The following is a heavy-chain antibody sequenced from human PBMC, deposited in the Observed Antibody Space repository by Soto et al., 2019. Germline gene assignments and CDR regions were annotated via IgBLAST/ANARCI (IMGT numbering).Heavy chain of an antibody. V-gene: IGHV3-13*01. CDR2: IGTAGDT. J-gene: IGHJ4*02. D-gene: IGHD3-3*02. Sequence: GGSLRLSCEASGFTFSGFDMHWVRQPTGKGLEWVSSIGTAGDTYYAVSVKGRFTISRDDAKNSLSLQMNSLRAGDMAVYFCAKSQEIGTHFFDSWGQGTQVTFSS. CDR1: GFTFSGFD. CDR3: AKSQEIGTHFFDS.